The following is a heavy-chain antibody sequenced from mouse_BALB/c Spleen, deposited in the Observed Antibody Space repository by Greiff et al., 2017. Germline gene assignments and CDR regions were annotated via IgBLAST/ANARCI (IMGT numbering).Heavy chain of an antibody. CDR1: GFTFSSFG. J-gene: IGHJ4*01. CDR3: ARSGRGGDAMDY. Sequence: VQLKESGGGLVQPGGSRKLSCAASGFTFSSFGMHWVRQAPEKGLEWVAYISSGSSTIYYADTVKGRFTISRDNPKNTLFLQMTSLRSEDTAMYYCARSGRGGDAMDYWGQGTSVTVSS. V-gene: IGHV5-17*02. D-gene: IGHD1-1*02. CDR2: ISSGSSTI.